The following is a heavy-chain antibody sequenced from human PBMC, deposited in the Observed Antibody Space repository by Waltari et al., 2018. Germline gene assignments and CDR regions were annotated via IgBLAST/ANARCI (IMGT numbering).Heavy chain of an antibody. V-gene: IGHV4-59*01. Sequence: QVQLQESGTGLVKPSETLSLTCTVSGGSISSYYWSWIRQPPGKGLEWIGYIYYSGSTNYNPSLKSRVTISVDTSKNQFSLKLSSVTAADTAVYYCARHLVKGHYDRSDQYYFDYWGQGTLVTVSS. CDR2: IYYSGST. D-gene: IGHD3-22*01. CDR1: GGSISSYY. J-gene: IGHJ4*02. CDR3: ARHLVKGHYDRSDQYYFDY.